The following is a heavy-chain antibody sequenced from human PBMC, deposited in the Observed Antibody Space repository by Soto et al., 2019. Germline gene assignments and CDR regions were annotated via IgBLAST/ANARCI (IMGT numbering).Heavy chain of an antibody. CDR2: IIPILGIA. Sequence: QVQLVQSGAEVKKPGSSVKVSCKASGGTFSSYTISWVRQAPGQGLEWMGRIIPILGIANYAQKFQGRVTITADKSTSTAYMDLSSLRSEDTAVYYCCRSGWDHDAFDIWGQGTMVTVSS. CDR1: GGTFSSYT. V-gene: IGHV1-69*02. D-gene: IGHD6-19*01. CDR3: CRSGWDHDAFDI. J-gene: IGHJ3*02.